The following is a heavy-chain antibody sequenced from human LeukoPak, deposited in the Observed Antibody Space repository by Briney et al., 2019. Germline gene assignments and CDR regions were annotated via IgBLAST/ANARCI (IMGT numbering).Heavy chain of an antibody. J-gene: IGHJ4*02. Sequence: PGGSLRLSCAASGFTFSSYGMHWVRQAPGKGLEWVAVISYDGSNKYYADSVKGRFTISRDNSKNTLYLQLNSLRAEGTAVYYCAKDYRVYYGSGSSFDHWGQGTLVTVSS. CDR3: AKDYRVYYGSGSSFDH. D-gene: IGHD3-10*01. CDR1: GFTFSSYG. V-gene: IGHV3-30*18. CDR2: ISYDGSNK.